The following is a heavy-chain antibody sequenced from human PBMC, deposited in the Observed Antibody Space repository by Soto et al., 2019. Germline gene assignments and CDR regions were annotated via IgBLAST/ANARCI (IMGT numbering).Heavy chain of an antibody. CDR1: GYTFTSYV. J-gene: IGHJ4*02. Sequence: QVHLVQPGAEVKKPGAPGKASCKPSGYTFTSYVITGVRQAPGQGLEWMGWISAYNGNTKYAQKLQGRVTMTTDTSTSTADMELRSLRSDDTAVYYCAREPNYFDYWGQGTLVTVSS. CDR2: ISAYNGNT. V-gene: IGHV1-18*01. CDR3: AREPNYFDY.